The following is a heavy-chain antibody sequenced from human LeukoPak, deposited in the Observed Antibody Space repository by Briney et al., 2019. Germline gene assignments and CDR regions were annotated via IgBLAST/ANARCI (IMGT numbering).Heavy chain of an antibody. V-gene: IGHV3-23*01. CDR2: ISGNGGAT. CDR1: GFTFSNYG. Sequence: GGSLRFSCAASGFTFSNYGLTWVRQAPGRGLEWVSAISGNGGATYYADSVKGRFTISRDNSKNTLYLQMNSLRAEDTAVYYCARGYGDHPYYFDYWGQGTAVTVSS. CDR3: ARGYGDHPYYFDY. J-gene: IGHJ4*03. D-gene: IGHD4-17*01.